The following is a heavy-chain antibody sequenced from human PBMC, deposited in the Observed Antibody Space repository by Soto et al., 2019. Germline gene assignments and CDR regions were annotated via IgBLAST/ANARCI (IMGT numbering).Heavy chain of an antibody. CDR1: GFTFSNAW. CDR3: TTDRKEIFGVVIIRNDY. Sequence: GGSLRLSCAASGFTFSNAWMSWVRQAPGKGLEWVGRIKSKTDGGTTDYAAPVKGRFTISRDDSKNTLYLQMNSLKTEDTAVYYCTTDRKEIFGVVIIRNDYWGQGTLVTVSS. CDR2: IKSKTDGGTT. J-gene: IGHJ4*02. D-gene: IGHD3-3*01. V-gene: IGHV3-15*01.